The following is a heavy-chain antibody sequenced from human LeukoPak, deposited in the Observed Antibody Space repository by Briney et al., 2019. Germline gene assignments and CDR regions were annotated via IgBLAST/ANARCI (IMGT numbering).Heavy chain of an antibody. D-gene: IGHD3-22*01. CDR2: IYYSGST. CDR1: GGSISSSSYY. Sequence: SETLSFTCTVSGGSISSSSYYWGWIRQPPGKGLEWIGSIYYSGSTYYNPSLKSRVTISVDTSKNQFSLKLSSVTAADTAVYYCARLNYYDSSGYYYLRPPALIDYWGQGTLVTVSS. CDR3: ARLNYYDSSGYYYLRPPALIDY. J-gene: IGHJ4*02. V-gene: IGHV4-39*07.